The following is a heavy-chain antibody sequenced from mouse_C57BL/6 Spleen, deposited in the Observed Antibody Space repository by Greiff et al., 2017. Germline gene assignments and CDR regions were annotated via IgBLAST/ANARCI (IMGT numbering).Heavy chain of an antibody. CDR1: GYTFTSYW. CDR2: IYPSDSET. D-gene: IGHD6-1*01. J-gene: IGHJ2*01. CDR3: AKRSVGAFDY. V-gene: IGHV1-61*01. Sequence: QVQLQQPGAELVRPGSSVKLSCKASGYTFTSYWMDWVKQRPGQGLEWIGNIYPSDSETHYNQKFKDKATLTVDKSSSTAYMQLSSLTSEDSAVYYCAKRSVGAFDYWGQGTTLTVSS.